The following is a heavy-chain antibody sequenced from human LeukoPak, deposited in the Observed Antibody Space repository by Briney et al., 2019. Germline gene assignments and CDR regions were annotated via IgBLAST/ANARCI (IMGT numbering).Heavy chain of an antibody. CDR2: INWNGDRT. J-gene: IGHJ4*02. V-gene: IGHV3-20*04. CDR3: ERGDRSGWYFDY. CDR1: GLTFDVYG. D-gene: IGHD6-19*01. Sequence: RPGGSLRLSCVASGLTFDVYGMSWVRQAPGKGLKWVSGINWNGDRTGYADSVKGRFTISKDNAKKTLYLEMNSLRAEDTALYYCERGDRSGWYFDYWGQGTLVTVSS.